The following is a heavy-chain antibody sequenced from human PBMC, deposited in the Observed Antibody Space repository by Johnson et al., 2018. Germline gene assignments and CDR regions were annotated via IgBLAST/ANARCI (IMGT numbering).Heavy chain of an antibody. CDR1: GGSISSGSYY. Sequence: QVQLQESGPGLVKPSQTLSLTCTVSGGSISSGSYYWSWIRQPAGKGLEWIGRIYTSGSTNYNPPLKSRVTISVDTSKNQFSLKLSSVTAADTAVYYCAREGALPAAMSYYYYDYMDVWGKGTTVTVSS. J-gene: IGHJ6*03. D-gene: IGHD2-2*01. CDR3: AREGALPAAMSYYYYDYMDV. CDR2: IYTSGST. V-gene: IGHV4-61*02.